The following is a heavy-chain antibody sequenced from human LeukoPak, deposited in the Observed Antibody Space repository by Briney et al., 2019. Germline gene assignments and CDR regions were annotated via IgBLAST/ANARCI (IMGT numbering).Heavy chain of an antibody. CDR1: GFTDSSSY. CDR2: IYSGGSI. Sequence: PGGSLRLSCAASGFTDSSSYISWVRQPPGTGLEWVSVIYSGGSIYYADSVKGRFTISRDNSKNPLYLQMNSLRAEDTAVYFCARDLYGEGDCWGQGTLVSVS. CDR3: ARDLYGEGDC. D-gene: IGHD3-10*02. J-gene: IGHJ4*02. V-gene: IGHV3-53*01.